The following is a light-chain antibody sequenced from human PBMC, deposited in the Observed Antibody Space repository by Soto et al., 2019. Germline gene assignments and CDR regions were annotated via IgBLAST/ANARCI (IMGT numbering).Light chain of an antibody. CDR1: QSVASY. CDR3: QQRGNWPLT. J-gene: IGKJ4*01. V-gene: IGKV3-11*01. CDR2: DAS. Sequence: EIVLTQSPATLSLSPGERATLSCRASQSVASYLAWYQHKPGQAPRLLIYDASKRATDIPGRFSGSGSGTDFTLTISSLEPEDFAVYYCQQRGNWPLTFGGGTKVEIK.